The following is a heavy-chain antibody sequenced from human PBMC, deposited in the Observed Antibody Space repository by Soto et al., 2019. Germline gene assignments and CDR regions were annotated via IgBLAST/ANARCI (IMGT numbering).Heavy chain of an antibody. CDR3: ARGGGYNTAFDY. V-gene: IGHV4-31*03. J-gene: IGHJ4*02. CDR1: GGSISSGGYY. CDR2: IDYSGNT. Sequence: QVQLQESGPGLVRPPQTLSLTCTVSGGSISSGGYYWSWIRQHPGKGLEWIGYIDYSGNTYYIRSLKGRVTISVDTSKNQFSLRLSSVTAADTAVYYCARGGGYNTAFDYWGQGTLVTVSS. D-gene: IGHD5-12*01.